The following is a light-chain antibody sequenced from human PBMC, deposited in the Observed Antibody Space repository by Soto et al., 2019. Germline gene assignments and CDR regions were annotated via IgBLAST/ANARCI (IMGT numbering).Light chain of an antibody. CDR2: DVS. V-gene: IGLV2-14*03. CDR1: SSDVGGYNY. Sequence: QSALTQPASVSGSPGQSITISCTGTSSDVGGYNYVSWYQQHPGKAPKLMIYDVSNRPSGVSNRFSGSKSGNTASLTISGLQAEDEADYYCNSYTSGTTLVFGTGTNVTVL. J-gene: IGLJ1*01. CDR3: NSYTSGTTLV.